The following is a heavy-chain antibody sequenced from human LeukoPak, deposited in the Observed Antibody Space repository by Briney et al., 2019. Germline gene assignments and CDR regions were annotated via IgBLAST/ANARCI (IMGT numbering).Heavy chain of an antibody. Sequence: SVKVSCKASGGTFSSYAISWVRQAPGQGLEWMGGIIPIFGTANYAQKFQGRVTITADESTSTAYMELSSLRSEDTAVYYCARGVSGWYGNWFDPWGQGTLVTVSS. V-gene: IGHV1-69*13. CDR2: IIPIFGTA. J-gene: IGHJ5*02. CDR1: GGTFSSYA. D-gene: IGHD6-19*01. CDR3: ARGVSGWYGNWFDP.